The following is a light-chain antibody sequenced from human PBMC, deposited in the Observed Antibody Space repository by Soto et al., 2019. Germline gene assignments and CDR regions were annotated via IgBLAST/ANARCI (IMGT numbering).Light chain of an antibody. V-gene: IGKV2D-29*02. CDR3: MQSTQLPPT. CDR2: EVS. J-gene: IGKJ5*01. Sequence: DVVMTQTPLSLSVAPGQPASISCKSSQSLLHITGETFLFWYLQKPGQSPQLLIYEVSTRVSGVPDRFSGSGSGTDFTLKISPVETDDVGIYYCMQSTQLPPTFGQGTRLGIE. CDR1: QSLLHITGETF.